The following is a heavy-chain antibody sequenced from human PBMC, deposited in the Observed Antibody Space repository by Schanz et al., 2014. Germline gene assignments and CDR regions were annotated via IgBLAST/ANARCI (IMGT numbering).Heavy chain of an antibody. J-gene: IGHJ4*02. CDR2: MNPNSGNT. CDR3: ARSGSSNWYCFDY. V-gene: IGHV1-8*01. CDR1: GYNITSND. Sequence: QVHLVQSGAEVKKPGASVKVSCKASGYNITSNDVTWVRQATGQGLEWMGWMNPNSGNTGYAQKFQGRVTITRDTLASTAYMEVSSLRSEDTAVYYCARSGSSNWYCFDYWGQGTLVTVSS. D-gene: IGHD6-13*01.